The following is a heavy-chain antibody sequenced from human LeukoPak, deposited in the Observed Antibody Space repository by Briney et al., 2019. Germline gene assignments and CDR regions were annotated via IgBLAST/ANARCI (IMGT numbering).Heavy chain of an antibody. J-gene: IGHJ3*02. CDR2: ISGSGTST. V-gene: IGHV3-23*01. CDR3: AKRSTENAFDI. Sequence: GGSLRLSCAASGFTFRSYDMNWVRQPPGKGLEWVSVISGSGTSTYYADSVKGRFTISRDNSKNTLYLQMNSLRAEDTALYYCAKRSTENAFDIWGQGTMVTLSS. CDR1: GFTFRSYD.